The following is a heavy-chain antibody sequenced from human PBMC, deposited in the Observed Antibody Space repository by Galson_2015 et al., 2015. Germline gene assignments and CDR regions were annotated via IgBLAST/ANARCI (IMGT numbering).Heavy chain of an antibody. J-gene: IGHJ4*02. V-gene: IGHV5-51*01. CDR1: GYSSNYW. Sequence: QSGAEVKKPGESLKISCKGSGYSSNYWIAWVRQMPGKGLEWMGIIYLGDSETKYSPSFQGQVTISADKSINTAYLQWTSLKASDIVMYYCARLYCSGGNCHSGSSYYFDSWGQGTLVTVSS. CDR3: ARLYCSGGNCHSGSSYYFDS. CDR2: IYLGDSET. D-gene: IGHD2-15*01.